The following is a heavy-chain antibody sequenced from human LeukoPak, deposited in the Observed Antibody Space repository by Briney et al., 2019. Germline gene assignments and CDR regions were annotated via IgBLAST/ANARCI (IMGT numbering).Heavy chain of an antibody. J-gene: IGHJ4*02. CDR2: ISSSSSYI. V-gene: IGHV3-21*04. CDR3: AKDDSSGYYSLDY. D-gene: IGHD3-22*01. Sequence: NPGGSLRLSCAASGFTFSSYSMNWVRQAPGKGLEWVSSISSSSSYIYYADSVKGRFTISRDNSKNTLYLQMNSLRAEDTAVYYCAKDDSSGYYSLDYWGQGTLVTVSS. CDR1: GFTFSSYS.